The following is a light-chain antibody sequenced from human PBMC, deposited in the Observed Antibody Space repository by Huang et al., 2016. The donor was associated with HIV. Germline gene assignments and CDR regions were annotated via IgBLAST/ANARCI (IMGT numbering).Light chain of an antibody. V-gene: IGKV1-8*01. J-gene: IGKJ1*01. CDR2: AAS. Sequence: IRITQSPSSLSASTGDRVTIACRASQDISNFLAWFQQKPGRAPELLMYAASTLQPGVPSRFSGNGSATDFTLTIACLQSEDFVTYYCQQYDSYPWTFGQGTQVEV. CDR1: QDISNF. CDR3: QQYDSYPWT.